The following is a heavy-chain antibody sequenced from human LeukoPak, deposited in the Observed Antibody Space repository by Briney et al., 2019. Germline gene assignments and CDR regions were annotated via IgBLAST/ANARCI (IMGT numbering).Heavy chain of an antibody. V-gene: IGHV3-74*01. D-gene: IGHD3-10*01. CDR1: GFDFSRYW. Sequence: GGSLRLSCAASGFDFSRYWMHWVRQVPGKEVVWVSHSHNDGNSVSYADSVKGRFTVSRVNAKNTLYLQMNRLRAEDTAVYYCVRHNYGYDYWGQGTQVTVSS. J-gene: IGHJ4*02. CDR3: VRHNYGYDY. CDR2: SHNDGNSV.